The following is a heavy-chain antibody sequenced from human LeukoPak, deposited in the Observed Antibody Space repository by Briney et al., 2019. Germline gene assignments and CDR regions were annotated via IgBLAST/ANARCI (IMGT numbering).Heavy chain of an antibody. CDR1: GFTFDDYA. J-gene: IGHJ4*02. V-gene: IGHV3-9*01. D-gene: IGHD2-8*01. CDR2: ISWNSGSI. Sequence: GRSLRLSCAASGFTFDDYAMHCVRQAPGKGLEWVSGISWNSGSIGYADSVKGRFTISRDNAKNSLYLQMNSLRAEDTALYYCAKDMKMLLGLGYFDYWGQGTLVTVSS. CDR3: AKDMKMLLGLGYFDY.